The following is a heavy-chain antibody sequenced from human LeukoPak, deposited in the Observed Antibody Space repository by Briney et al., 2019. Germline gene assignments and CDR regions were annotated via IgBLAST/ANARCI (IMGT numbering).Heavy chain of an antibody. D-gene: IGHD5-12*01. V-gene: IGHV4-59*01. CDR3: ARGDDYKSTLFDY. CDR2: ISSGGST. Sequence: SETLSLTCTVSGASITRYFWNWIRQPPGKELEWISYISSGGSTNYNPSLKSRVTISIDTSKNQFSLKLTSATAADTAVYYCARGDDYKSTLFDYWGQGTLVTVSS. J-gene: IGHJ4*02. CDR1: GASITRYF.